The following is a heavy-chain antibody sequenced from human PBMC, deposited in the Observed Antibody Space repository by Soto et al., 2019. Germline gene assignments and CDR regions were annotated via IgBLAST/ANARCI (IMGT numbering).Heavy chain of an antibody. CDR2: IKHDGSES. D-gene: IGHD2-15*01. Sequence: GESLKISCAASGFTFSSYWMSWVRQAPGKGLEWVANIKHDGSESYYVDSVKGRFTISRDSAKSSLYLQMNSLGAEDTAVYYCARVGYCSGGSCYFEGGYYYYYGMDVWGQGTTVTVSS. V-gene: IGHV3-7*05. J-gene: IGHJ6*02. CDR1: GFTFSSYW. CDR3: ARVGYCSGGSCYFEGGYYYYYGMDV.